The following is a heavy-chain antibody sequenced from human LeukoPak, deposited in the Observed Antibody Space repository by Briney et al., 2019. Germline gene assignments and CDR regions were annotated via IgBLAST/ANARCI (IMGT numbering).Heavy chain of an antibody. Sequence: GGSLRLSCAASGFTFSNYDLNWVRQAPGKGLEWVSYIGSTGSTNYADSVKGRFTISRDIAENSLYLQMSSLRAEDTAVYYCASGLRNTIFGGRYYWGQGTLVSVSS. D-gene: IGHD3-3*01. J-gene: IGHJ4*02. CDR1: GFTFSNYD. CDR2: IGSTGST. V-gene: IGHV3-48*03. CDR3: ASGLRNTIFGGRYY.